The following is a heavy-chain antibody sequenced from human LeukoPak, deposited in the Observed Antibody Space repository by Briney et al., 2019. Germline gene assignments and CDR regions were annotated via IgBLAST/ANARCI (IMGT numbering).Heavy chain of an antibody. J-gene: IGHJ3*02. V-gene: IGHV3-7*01. CDR2: IKQDGSAR. CDR3: ARDREGSRDAFDI. D-gene: IGHD1-26*01. CDR1: GFTFSRYW. Sequence: PGGSLRLSCAASGFTFSRYWMSWVRQAPGKGLELVANIKQDGSARFYGDSVKGRFTVSTDNAKNSLYIQMNSLRAEDTAVYYCARDREGSRDAFDIWGQGTMVTVSS.